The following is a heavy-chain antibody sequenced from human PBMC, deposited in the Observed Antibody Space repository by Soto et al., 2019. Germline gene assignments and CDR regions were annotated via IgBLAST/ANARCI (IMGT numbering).Heavy chain of an antibody. CDR1: GYTFTSYA. CDR3: AREFVDYYYYGMDV. Sequence: QVQLVQSGAEVKKPGASVKVSCKASGYTFTSYAMHWVRQAPGQRLEWMGWINAGNGNTKYSQKFQGRVTITRDTSASTACMELSSLRSEDTAVYYCAREFVDYYYYGMDVWGQGTTVTVSS. V-gene: IGHV1-3*01. CDR2: INAGNGNT. D-gene: IGHD3-10*01. J-gene: IGHJ6*02.